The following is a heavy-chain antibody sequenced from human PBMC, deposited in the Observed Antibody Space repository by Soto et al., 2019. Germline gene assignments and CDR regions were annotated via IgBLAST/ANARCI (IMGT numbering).Heavy chain of an antibody. D-gene: IGHD5-18*01. CDR2: INTNSGGT. CDR1: GYTFTGYY. J-gene: IGHJ6*03. Sequence: QVQLVQSGAEVKKPGASVKVSCKASGYTFTGYYMHWVRQAPGQGLEWMGWINTNSGGTNYAQKFQGWVTMTRDTSISTAYKGLSRLRSAETGVYDCAGGGTITAMETNYYYYYRDVGGKGTTVAVSS. V-gene: IGHV1-2*04. CDR3: AGGGTITAMETNYYYYYRDV.